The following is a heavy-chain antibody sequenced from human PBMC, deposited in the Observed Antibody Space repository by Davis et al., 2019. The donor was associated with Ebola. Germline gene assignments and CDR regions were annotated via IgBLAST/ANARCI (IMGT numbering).Heavy chain of an antibody. CDR3: AKVKYYSTWRGGFDY. D-gene: IGHD6-13*01. J-gene: IGHJ4*02. CDR2: ISGGGGST. Sequence: GGSLRLSCAASGFTFSSYAMSWVRQAPGKGLEWVSAISGGGGSTYYADSVKGQFTISRDNSKNTLYLQMNSLRAEDTALYYCAKVKYYSTWRGGFDYWGQGTLVTVSS. CDR1: GFTFSSYA. V-gene: IGHV3-23*01.